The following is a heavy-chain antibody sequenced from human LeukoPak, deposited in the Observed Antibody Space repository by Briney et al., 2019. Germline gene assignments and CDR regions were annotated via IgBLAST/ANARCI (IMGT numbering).Heavy chain of an antibody. CDR1: GGSISGTNW. J-gene: IGHJ4*02. D-gene: IGHD1-26*01. Sequence: RSSGTLSLTCGVSGGSISGTNWWSWVRQPPGQGLEWIGEISLAGQTNYNPSLNGRVTMSPDKSSNQLSLHLTSVTAADTATYFCSRESGPFCPFGYWGQGTLVIVSS. V-gene: IGHV4-4*02. CDR2: ISLAGQT. CDR3: SRESGPFCPFGY.